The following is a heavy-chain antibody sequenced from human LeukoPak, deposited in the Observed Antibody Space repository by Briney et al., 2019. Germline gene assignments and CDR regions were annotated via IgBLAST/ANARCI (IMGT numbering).Heavy chain of an antibody. D-gene: IGHD1-1*01. CDR1: GFTFSSYA. V-gene: IGHV3-30*04. CDR2: ISYDGSNK. CDR3: ARGAAEAGTFDS. Sequence: GGSLRLSCAASGFTFSSYAMHWVRQAPGKGLEWVAVISYDGSNKYYADSVKGRFTISRDNSKNTLYLQMNSLRPEDTAVYYCARGAAEAGTFDSWGQGTLVTVSS. J-gene: IGHJ4*02.